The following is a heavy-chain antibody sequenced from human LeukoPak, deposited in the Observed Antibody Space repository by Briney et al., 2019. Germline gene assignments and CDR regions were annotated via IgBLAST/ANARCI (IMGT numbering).Heavy chain of an antibody. CDR2: IKQDGSEK. V-gene: IGHV3-7*03. CDR3: ATTVGYCSSTSCYDPFDI. Sequence: PPGGSLRLSCAASGFTFSSYWMSWVRQAPGKGLEWVANIKQDGSEKYYVDSVKGRFTISRDNAKNSLYLQMNSLRAEDTALYYCATTVGYCSSTSCYDPFDIWGQGTMVTVSS. CDR1: GFTFSSYW. D-gene: IGHD2-2*01. J-gene: IGHJ3*02.